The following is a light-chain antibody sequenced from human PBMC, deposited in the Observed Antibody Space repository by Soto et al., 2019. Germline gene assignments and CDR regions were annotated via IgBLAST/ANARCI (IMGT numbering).Light chain of an antibody. CDR3: QQYHNWPA. Sequence: EIVLTQSPGTLSLSPGERGTLSCRASQSVSSNYLAWYQQKPGQAPRLLIYGAATRATGIPARFSGSGSGTEFTLTISSLQSEDFAIYYCQQYHNWPAFGQGTKVEIK. CDR2: GAA. V-gene: IGKV3-15*01. J-gene: IGKJ1*01. CDR1: QSVSSN.